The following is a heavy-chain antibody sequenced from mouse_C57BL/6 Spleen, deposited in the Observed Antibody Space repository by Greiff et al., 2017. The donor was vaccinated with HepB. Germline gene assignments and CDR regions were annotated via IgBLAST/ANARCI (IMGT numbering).Heavy chain of an antibody. J-gene: IGHJ2*01. Sequence: VQLQQSGAELVMPGASVKLSCKASGYTFTSYWMHWVKQRPGQGLEWIGEIDPSDSYTNYNQKFKGKSTLTVDKSSSTAYMQLSSLTSEDSAVYYCARQGLLGVFDYWGQGTTLTVSS. D-gene: IGHD1-1*01. V-gene: IGHV1-69*01. CDR1: GYTFTSYW. CDR2: IDPSDSYT. CDR3: ARQGLLGVFDY.